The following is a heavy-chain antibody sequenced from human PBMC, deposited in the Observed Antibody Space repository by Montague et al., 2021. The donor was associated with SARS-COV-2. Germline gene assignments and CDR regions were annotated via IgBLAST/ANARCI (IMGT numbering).Heavy chain of an antibody. CDR3: ARGTCIATLVVVTRYGLDV. V-gene: IGHV4-39*07. J-gene: IGHJ6*02. D-gene: IGHD3-22*01. CDR2: IYYTGST. CDR1: GGSISSSSYY. Sequence: SETLSLTCTVSGGSISSSSYYWGWIRQPPGKGLEWIGSIYYTGSTYYNPSLKSRVTISVDTSKNQFSLKLSSVTAADTAVYYCARGTCIATLVVVTRYGLDVWGQGTTVTVSS.